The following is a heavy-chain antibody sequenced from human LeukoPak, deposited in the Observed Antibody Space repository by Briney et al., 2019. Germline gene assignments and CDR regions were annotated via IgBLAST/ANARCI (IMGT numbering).Heavy chain of an antibody. V-gene: IGHV3-49*04. CDR3: TREGAAAAYGMDV. J-gene: IGHJ6*02. CDR2: IRRRAFGETA. CDR1: GFTLGDYA. Sequence: GGSLRLSCTASGFTLGDYAVSWVRRAPGRGPEWVGLIRRRAFGETADYAASVKGRFTISRDDSKSIAYLQMNSLKTEDTAVYYCTREGAAAAYGMDVWGQGTTVTVSS. D-gene: IGHD6-13*01.